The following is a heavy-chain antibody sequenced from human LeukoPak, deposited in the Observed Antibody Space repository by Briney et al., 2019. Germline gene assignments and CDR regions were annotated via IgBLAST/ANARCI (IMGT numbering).Heavy chain of an antibody. CDR2: IYYSGST. CDR3: ARDPYYYCYGMDV. CDR1: GGSISSGGYY. V-gene: IGHV4-31*03. J-gene: IGHJ6*02. Sequence: SETLSLTCTVSGGSISSGGYYWSWIRQHPGKGLEWIGYIYYSGSTYYNPSLKSRVTISVDTSKNQFSLKLSSVTAADTAVYYCARDPYYYCYGMDVWGQGTTVTVSS.